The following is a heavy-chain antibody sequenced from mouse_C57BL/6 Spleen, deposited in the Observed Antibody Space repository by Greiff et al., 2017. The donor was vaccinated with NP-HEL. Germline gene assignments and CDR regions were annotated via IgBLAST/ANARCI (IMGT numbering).Heavy chain of an antibody. J-gene: IGHJ4*01. Sequence: QVQLQQSGPGLVAPSQSLSITCTVSGFSLTSYAISWVRQPPGKGLEWLGVIWTGGGTNYNSALNSRLSISKDNSKSKVFLKMNSLQTDDTARYYCARNRDYYDYDINAMDYWGQGTSVTVSS. CDR3: ARNRDYYDYDINAMDY. D-gene: IGHD2-4*01. CDR1: GFSLTSYA. V-gene: IGHV2-9-1*01. CDR2: IWTGGGT.